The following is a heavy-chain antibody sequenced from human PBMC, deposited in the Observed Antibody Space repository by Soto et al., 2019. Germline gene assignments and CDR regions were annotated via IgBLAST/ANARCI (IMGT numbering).Heavy chain of an antibody. V-gene: IGHV1-3*01. CDR2: INAANGYT. D-gene: IGHD3-10*01. CDR3: ARGGGLDD. J-gene: IGHJ4*02. CDR1: RYSFTSFP. Sequence: QVQLVQSGAEVKKPGASVKVSCKASRYSFTSFPIRWVRQAPGQGLECMGWINAANGYTRYSQKFQGRVTITRDTSATTAYMDLSSLTSEDTAVYYCARGGGLDDWGQGTLITVSS.